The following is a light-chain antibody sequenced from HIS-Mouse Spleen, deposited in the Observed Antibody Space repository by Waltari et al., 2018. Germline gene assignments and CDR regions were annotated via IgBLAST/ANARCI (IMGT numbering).Light chain of an antibody. CDR2: EDN. CDR1: SGSSASNY. V-gene: IGLV6-57*02. Sequence: NFMLPQPHSVSESPGKTVTISCTGSSGSSASNYVQWYQQRPGSAPTTVIYEDNQRPSGVPDRFSGSIDSSSNSASLTISGLKTEDEADYYCQSYDSSNPVFGGGTKLTVL. CDR3: QSYDSSNPV. J-gene: IGLJ3*02.